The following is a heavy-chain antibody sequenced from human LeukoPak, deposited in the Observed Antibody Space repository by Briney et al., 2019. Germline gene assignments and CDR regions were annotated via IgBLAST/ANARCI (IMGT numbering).Heavy chain of an antibody. D-gene: IGHD5-12*01. CDR1: GYAFSNAW. V-gene: IGHV3-15*01. CDR2: IKSKTDGGTT. Sequence: GGSLRLSCAASGYAFSNAWMSWVRQAPGKGLEWVGRIKSKTDGGTTDYAAPVKGRFTISRDDSKNTLYLQMNSLKTEDTAVYYCTTGGYGGQFDYWGQGTLVTVSS. J-gene: IGHJ4*02. CDR3: TTGGYGGQFDY.